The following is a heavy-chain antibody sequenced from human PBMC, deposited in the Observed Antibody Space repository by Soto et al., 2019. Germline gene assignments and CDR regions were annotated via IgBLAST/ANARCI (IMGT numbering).Heavy chain of an antibody. V-gene: IGHV3-30-3*01. CDR2: LSDDGSNR. CDR3: ARVVSGTYYAFDI. Sequence: GGSLRLSCAASGFNFSSSAMYWVRQAPGKGLEWMAVLSDDGSNRYYADSVRGRFTISRDNSKNTLYLQMNSLWAEDTAVYYCARVVSGTYYAFDIWGQGTMVTVSS. CDR1: GFNFSSSA. J-gene: IGHJ3*02. D-gene: IGHD1-26*01.